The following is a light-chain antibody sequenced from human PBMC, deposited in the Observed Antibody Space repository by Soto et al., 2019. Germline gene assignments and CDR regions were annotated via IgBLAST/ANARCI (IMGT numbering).Light chain of an antibody. J-gene: IGKJ1*01. V-gene: IGKV1-5*03. CDR3: HQSYSTTPWT. Sequence: ESSSHTSDSVGDSANTTCRASQTISSWLAWYQQKPGKATKLLIYKASTLKSGVPSRFSGSGSGTEFTLTISRLQPDDFAPYYFHQSYSTTPWTFGQGTKV. CDR2: KAS. CDR1: QTISSW.